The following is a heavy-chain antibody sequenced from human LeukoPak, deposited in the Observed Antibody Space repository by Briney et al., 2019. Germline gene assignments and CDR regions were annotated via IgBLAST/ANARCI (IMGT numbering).Heavy chain of an antibody. D-gene: IGHD2-15*01. CDR2: IYSGGST. Sequence: PGGSLRLSCAASGFTVSNNYMSWVRQAPGKGLEWVSVIYSGGSTYYADSAKGRFTISRDNSKNTLYLQMNSLRAEDTAIYYCARDCAGSCSSHAFDIWGQGTMVTVSS. V-gene: IGHV3-53*01. CDR3: ARDCAGSCSSHAFDI. CDR1: GFTVSNNY. J-gene: IGHJ3*02.